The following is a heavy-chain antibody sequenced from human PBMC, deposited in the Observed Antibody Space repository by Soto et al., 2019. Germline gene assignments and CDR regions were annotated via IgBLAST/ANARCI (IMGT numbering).Heavy chain of an antibody. CDR2: INPNSGGT. CDR3: ARDWAAGYWFDP. J-gene: IGHJ5*02. D-gene: IGHD6-13*01. Sequence: ASVKVSCKASGYTFTGCYMHWVRQAPGQGLEWMGWINPNSGGTNYAQKFQGRVTMTRDTPISTAYMELSRLRSDDTAVYYCARDWAAGYWFDPWGQGTMVTVYS. V-gene: IGHV1-2*02. CDR1: GYTFTGCY.